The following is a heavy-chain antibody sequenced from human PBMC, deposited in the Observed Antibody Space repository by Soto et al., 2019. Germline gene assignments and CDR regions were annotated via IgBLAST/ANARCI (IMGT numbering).Heavy chain of an antibody. V-gene: IGHV3-7*05. Sequence: EAQLVESGGGLVQPGGSLRLSCAASGFTFTSHWMSWVRQAPGKGLEWVANIKEDGSEKSYVDSVKGRFTISRDNAKKSMYLQMNSLRAEDTAVYYCAREVLNCAGDCFDYWGQGTLVTVSS. J-gene: IGHJ4*02. D-gene: IGHD2-21*01. CDR1: GFTFTSHW. CDR2: IKEDGSEK. CDR3: AREVLNCAGDCFDY.